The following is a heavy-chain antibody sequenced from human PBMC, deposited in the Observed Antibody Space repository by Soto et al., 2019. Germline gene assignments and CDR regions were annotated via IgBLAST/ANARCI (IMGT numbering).Heavy chain of an antibody. CDR3: ARDQDYSKDY. D-gene: IGHD4-4*01. CDR1: GGTFSSYV. J-gene: IGHJ4*02. CDR2: IIPMYGTA. V-gene: IGHV1-69*12. Sequence: QVQLVQSGAEVKKPGSSVKVSCKASGGTFSSYVINWVRQAPGQGLEWMGGIIPMYGTANNAQKFQGRVTITADESTSTAYMELSSLRFDDTAVYYCARDQDYSKDYWGQGTLVTVSS.